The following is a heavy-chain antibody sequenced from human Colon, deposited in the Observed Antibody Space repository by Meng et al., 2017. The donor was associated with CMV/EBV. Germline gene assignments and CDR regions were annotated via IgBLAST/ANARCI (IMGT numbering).Heavy chain of an antibody. J-gene: IGHJ6*02. CDR1: DGSMIHYY. CDR3: ARSNYSTFDGGRPSYYYGMDI. CDR2: LYFSGRT. D-gene: IGHD3-10*01. Sequence: SETLSLTCSVSDGSMIHYYWSWIRQAPGKGLEWIGFLYFSGRTKYSPSLESRVTMSIDTSSKQFSLELRSVTTADTAVYYCARSNYSTFDGGRPSYYYGMDIWGQGTTVTVSS. V-gene: IGHV4-59*01.